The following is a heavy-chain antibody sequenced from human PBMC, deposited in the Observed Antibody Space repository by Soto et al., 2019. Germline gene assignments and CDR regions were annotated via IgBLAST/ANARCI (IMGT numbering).Heavy chain of an antibody. V-gene: IGHV1-46*01. J-gene: IGHJ4*02. Sequence: ASVKVSCKASGYTFTNNDVSWVRQATGQGLEWMGIINPSGGSTSYAQMFQGRVTMTRDTSTSTVYLELSSLRSEDTAVYYCARDRGMATMSKPDYWGQGTRVTVSS. CDR3: ARDRGMATMSKPDY. D-gene: IGHD5-12*01. CDR2: INPSGGST. CDR1: GYTFTNND.